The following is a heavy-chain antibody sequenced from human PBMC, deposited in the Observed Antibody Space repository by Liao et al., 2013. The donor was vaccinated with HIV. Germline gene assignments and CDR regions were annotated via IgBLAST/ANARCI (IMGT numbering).Heavy chain of an antibody. CDR2: IYFSGIT. Sequence: QVQLQESGPGLVKPSQTLSLTCNVSGGSISSGNYYWSWIRQPPGKGLEWIGYIYFSGITYYNPSLKSRVTISIDTSKNQFSLKLSSVTAADTAVYYCARALKIFYAFVYLGPKGRLVTVSS. CDR1: GGSISSGNYY. D-gene: IGHD3-9*01. V-gene: IGHV4-30-4*08. J-gene: IGHJ3*02. CDR3: ARALKIFYAFVY.